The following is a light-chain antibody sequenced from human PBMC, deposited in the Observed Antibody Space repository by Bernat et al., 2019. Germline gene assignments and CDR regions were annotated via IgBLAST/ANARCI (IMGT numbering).Light chain of an antibody. CDR1: QDIGNE. CDR2: SAS. CDR3: LQDNIYPLT. J-gene: IGKJ4*01. Sequence: AIQMTQSPSSLSASVGDRVTITCRASQDIGNELGWYQQKPGKAPKLLIYSASTLPSGVPTRFSGSGSGRDFTLTVSRLRPEDFATYYCLQDNIYPLTFRGGTKVEIK. V-gene: IGKV1-6*01.